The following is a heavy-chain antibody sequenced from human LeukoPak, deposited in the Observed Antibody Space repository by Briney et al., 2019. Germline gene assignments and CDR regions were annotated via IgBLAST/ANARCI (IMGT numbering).Heavy chain of an antibody. CDR3: ARVSSGYYYAFDY. J-gene: IGHJ4*02. CDR2: IDSGGSS. CDR1: GGSISSYY. Sequence: SETLSLTCTVSGGSISSYYWSWIRQPPGKGLEWIGYIDSGGSSNYNPSLKSRVTMSVDTSKNQFSLKLSSVTAADTAVYYCARVSSGYYYAFDYWGQGTLVTVSS. D-gene: IGHD3-22*01. V-gene: IGHV4-59*12.